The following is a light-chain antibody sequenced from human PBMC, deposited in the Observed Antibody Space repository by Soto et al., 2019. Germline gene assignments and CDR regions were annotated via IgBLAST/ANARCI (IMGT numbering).Light chain of an antibody. J-gene: IGKJ5*01. CDR2: GAS. CDR1: QSVSNN. Sequence: EIVMTQSPVTLSVSPGERVTLSCRASQSVSNNLAWYQQKSGQAPRLLIYGASTRVTGIPARFSGSGSGTEFTLTISSLQSEDFAIYYCQQYNNWPPVTLGQGTRLDIK. V-gene: IGKV3-15*01. CDR3: QQYNNWPPVT.